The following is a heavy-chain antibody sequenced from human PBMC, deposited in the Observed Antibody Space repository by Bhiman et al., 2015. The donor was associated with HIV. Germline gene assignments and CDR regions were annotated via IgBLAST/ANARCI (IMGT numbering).Heavy chain of an antibody. CDR3: VRDSSSWYGIF. V-gene: IGHV3-48*04. CDR1: GFTFSSYS. Sequence: EVQLVESGGGLVQPGGSLRLSCAASGFTFSSYSMNWVRLAPGKGLEWVSYISDSSSTIYYADSVKGRFTISRDNTKNSLYLQMSSLRAEDTAVYYCVRDSSSWYGIFWGQGALVTVSA. D-gene: IGHD6-13*01. CDR2: ISDSSSTI. J-gene: IGHJ4*02.